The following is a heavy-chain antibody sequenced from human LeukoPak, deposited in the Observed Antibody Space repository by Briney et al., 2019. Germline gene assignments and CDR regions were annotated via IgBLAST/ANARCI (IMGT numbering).Heavy chain of an antibody. J-gene: IGHJ4*02. D-gene: IGHD6-19*01. CDR3: ARLSAGSGWLDFDY. Sequence: PSETLSLTCTVSGGSISSSSYYWGWIRQPPGKGLEGIGTIHYSGRTYYNPSLESRVTISVDTSKNQFSLKLTSVTAADTTVYYCARLSAGSGWLDFDYWGQGTLVTVSS. CDR1: GGSISSSSYY. V-gene: IGHV4-39*01. CDR2: IHYSGRT.